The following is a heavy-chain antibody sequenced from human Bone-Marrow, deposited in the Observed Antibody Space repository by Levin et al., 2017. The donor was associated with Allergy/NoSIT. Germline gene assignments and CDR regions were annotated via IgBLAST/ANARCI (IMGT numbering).Heavy chain of an antibody. CDR1: GGSVSSSGHY. Sequence: PSETLSLTCTVSGGSVSSSGHYWGWIRQLPGKGLEWIGTVYYTGAPTYYNPSLKSRLAIPVDTSKNQFSLMLTSVIAADTAVYYCGRHTYYDYDRSGSPVFDAFDVWGQGTMVTVSS. V-gene: IGHV4-39*01. D-gene: IGHD3-22*01. CDR3: GRHTYYDYDRSGSPVFDAFDV. CDR2: VYYTGAP. J-gene: IGHJ3*01.